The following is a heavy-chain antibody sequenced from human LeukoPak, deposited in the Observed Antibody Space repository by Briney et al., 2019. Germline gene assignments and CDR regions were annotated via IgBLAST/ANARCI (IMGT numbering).Heavy chain of an antibody. CDR1: GYTFTGYY. J-gene: IGHJ6*03. V-gene: IGHV1-2*02. CDR2: INPNSGGT. CDR3: ARARGYYYYMDV. Sequence: ASVKVSCKASGYTFTGYYMHWVRQAPGQGLEWMGWINPNSGGTNYAQKFQGRVTMTRDTSISTAYMELSRLRSDDTAVYYCARARGYYYYMDVWGKGTTVTVSS.